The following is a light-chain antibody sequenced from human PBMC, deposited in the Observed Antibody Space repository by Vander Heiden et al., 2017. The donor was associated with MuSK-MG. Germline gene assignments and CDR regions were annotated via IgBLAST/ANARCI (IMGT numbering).Light chain of an antibody. Sequence: QSALTQPPYASGSPGQSVTISCTGTSSDVGNYNYVSCYQQYPDKAPKLLIYEVTKRPAGVPDRFSGSKSGNTASLTVSGLKADDEAEYFCCSYAGNNNLVFGGGTKLTVL. V-gene: IGLV2-8*01. J-gene: IGLJ2*01. CDR2: EVT. CDR3: CSYAGNNNLV. CDR1: SSDVGNYNY.